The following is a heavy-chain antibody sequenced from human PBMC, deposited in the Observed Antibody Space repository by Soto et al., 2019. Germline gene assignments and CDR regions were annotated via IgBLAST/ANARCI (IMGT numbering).Heavy chain of an antibody. CDR2: INWSGGTT. CDR1: GFTFDDYG. CDR3: AKGHSGTCYN. D-gene: IGHD3-10*01. Sequence: EVQLVESGGGVVRPGESLRLSCAASGFTFDDYGMNWVRQAPGKGLEWVSGINWSGGTTAYADSVKGRFTISRDNAEQSLYLQMNSLRAEDTALYYCAKGHSGTCYNWGQGTLVTVSS. V-gene: IGHV3-20*04. J-gene: IGHJ4*02.